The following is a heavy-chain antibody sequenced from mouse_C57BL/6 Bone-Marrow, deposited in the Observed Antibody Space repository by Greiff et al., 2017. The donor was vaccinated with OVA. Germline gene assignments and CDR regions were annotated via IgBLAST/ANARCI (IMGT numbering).Heavy chain of an antibody. CDR1: GYTFTSYW. D-gene: IGHD1-1*01. CDR3: ARSGYYYGSSSFAY. CDR2: IHPNSGST. V-gene: IGHV1-64*01. Sequence: QVQLQQPGAELVKPGASVKLSCKASGYTFTSYWMHWVKQRPGQGLEWIGMIHPNSGSTNYNEKFKSKATLTVDESSSTAYMQLSSLTSEDSAVYYCARSGYYYGSSSFAYWGQGTLVTVSA. J-gene: IGHJ3*01.